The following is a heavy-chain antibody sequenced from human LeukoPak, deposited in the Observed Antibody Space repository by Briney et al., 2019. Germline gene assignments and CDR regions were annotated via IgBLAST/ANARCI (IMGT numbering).Heavy chain of an antibody. CDR3: ARYDYGDYALDY. V-gene: IGHV4-34*01. J-gene: IGHJ4*02. CDR2: INHSGST. CDR1: GGSFSGYY. D-gene: IGHD4-17*01. Sequence: PSETLSLTCAVYGGSFSGYYWSWIRQPPGKGLEWIGEINHSGSTNYNPPLKSRVTISVDTSKNQFSLKLSSVTAADTAVYYCARYDYGDYALDYWGQGTLVTVSS.